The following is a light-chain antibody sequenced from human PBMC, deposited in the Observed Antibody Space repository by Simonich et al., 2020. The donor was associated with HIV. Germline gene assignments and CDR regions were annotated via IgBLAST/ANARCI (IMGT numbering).Light chain of an antibody. Sequence: QSALTQPASVSGSPGQSITIPCTGTSSDVGSYNLVSWYQQHPGKAPKVMIYEGSERPSGVSNRFSGSKSGNTASLTISGLQAEDEADYYCCSYAGSSTWVFGGGTKVTVL. CDR3: CSYAGSSTWV. J-gene: IGLJ3*02. CDR2: EGS. CDR1: SSDVGSYNL. V-gene: IGLV2-23*01.